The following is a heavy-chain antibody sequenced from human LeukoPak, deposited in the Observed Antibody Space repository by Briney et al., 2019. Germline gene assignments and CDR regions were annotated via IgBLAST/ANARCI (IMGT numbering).Heavy chain of an antibody. J-gene: IGHJ4*02. D-gene: IGHD4-17*01. CDR3: ARDPRPYGDYGRFDN. CDR2: ISYDGRDK. V-gene: IGHV3-30*04. Sequence: GGSLSLSCSAPGFLFSSFAMHWVRQTPGKGLEWVAVISYDGRDKVYRDSVKGRFTISRDNSNNTVLLQMNSLREEDSGLYYCARDPRPYGDYGRFDNWGQGTLITVSS. CDR1: GFLFSSFA.